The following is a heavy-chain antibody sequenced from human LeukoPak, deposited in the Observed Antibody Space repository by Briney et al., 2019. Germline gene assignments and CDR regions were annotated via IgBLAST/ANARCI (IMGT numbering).Heavy chain of an antibody. V-gene: IGHV3-7*01. CDR2: LHPDGSER. CDR1: GFRFTGYW. Sequence: GGSLSLSCAASGFRFTGYWMTWVRQAPGKGLEWVARLHPDGSERNYVGSVEGRFTVSGDNAKSSLYLQMNSLRVEDTAVYYCARGGYSFDYLGQGTLVTVSS. CDR3: ARGGYSFDY. J-gene: IGHJ4*02. D-gene: IGHD5-12*01.